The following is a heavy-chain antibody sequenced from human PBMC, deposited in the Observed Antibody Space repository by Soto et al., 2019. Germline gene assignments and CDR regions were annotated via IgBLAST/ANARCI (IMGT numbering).Heavy chain of an antibody. CDR2: ISGSGGST. V-gene: IGHV3-23*01. Sequence: EVQLLESGGGLVQPGGSLRLSCAASGFTFSSYAMSWVRQAPGKGLEWVSAISGSGGSTYYADSVKGRFTISRDNSKNTLYLQMNSLRAEDTAVYYCAKGGYSSGWYSRYAFDIWGQGTMVTVSS. D-gene: IGHD6-19*01. CDR1: GFTFSSYA. J-gene: IGHJ3*02. CDR3: AKGGYSSGWYSRYAFDI.